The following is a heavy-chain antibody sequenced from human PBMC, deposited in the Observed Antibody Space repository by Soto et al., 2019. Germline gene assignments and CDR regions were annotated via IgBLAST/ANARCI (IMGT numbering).Heavy chain of an antibody. V-gene: IGHV4-59*01. CDR2: GYSIGST. Sequence: SETLSPTCTIAGGAISSYSWRWIRQIQGKGLGCIDYGYSIGSTNYHPTRMRRVLISIDPSRNQFSLNLNSGTSADPAVYYCSRELDIRHRGYGHNNVWGQGKTVTFSS. CDR1: GGAISSYS. D-gene: IGHD5-12*01. CDR3: SRELDIRHRGYGHNNV. J-gene: IGHJ6*02.